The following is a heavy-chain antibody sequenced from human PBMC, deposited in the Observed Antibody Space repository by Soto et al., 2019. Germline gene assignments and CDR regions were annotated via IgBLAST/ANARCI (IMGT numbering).Heavy chain of an antibody. V-gene: IGHV1-18*01. CDR2: ISAYNGNT. D-gene: IGHD6-13*01. J-gene: IGHJ4*02. CDR1: GYTFSSYG. Sequence: VPVKVCCKASGYTFSSYGMSWVRHATGQGLEWMGWISAYNGNTNYAQKLQGRVTMTTDTSTSAAYMELRSLRSDDTAVYYCARDSRMAAALFFDYWGQGTLVTVSS. CDR3: ARDSRMAAALFFDY.